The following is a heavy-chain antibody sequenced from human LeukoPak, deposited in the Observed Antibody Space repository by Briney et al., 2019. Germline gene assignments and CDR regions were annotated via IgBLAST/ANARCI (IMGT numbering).Heavy chain of an antibody. V-gene: IGHV3-7*01. CDR1: GFTFSSYG. Sequence: PGGSLRLSCAASGFTFSSYGMHWVRQAPGKGLEWVANIKQDGSEKYYVDSVKGRFTISRDNAKNSLYLQMNSLRAEDTAVYYCARKEVGELSFWGQGTLVTVSS. J-gene: IGHJ4*02. CDR2: IKQDGSEK. CDR3: ARKEVGELSF. D-gene: IGHD3-10*01.